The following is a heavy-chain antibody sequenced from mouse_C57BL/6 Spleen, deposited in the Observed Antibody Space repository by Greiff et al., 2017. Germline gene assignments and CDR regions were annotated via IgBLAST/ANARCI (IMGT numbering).Heavy chain of an antibody. CDR2: IYPGGGYT. D-gene: IGHD2-5*01. Sequence: QVQLQQSGAELVRPGTSVKMSCKASGYTFTNYWIGWAKQRPGHGLEWIGDIYPGGGYTNYNAKFKGKATLTADKSSSTAYMQFSSLTSEDSAIYYCARDGHYSSFAYWGQGTLVTVSA. CDR1: GYTFTNYW. J-gene: IGHJ3*01. CDR3: ARDGHYSSFAY. V-gene: IGHV1-63*01.